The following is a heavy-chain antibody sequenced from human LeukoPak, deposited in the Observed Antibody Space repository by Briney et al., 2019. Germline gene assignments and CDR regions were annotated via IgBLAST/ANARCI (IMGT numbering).Heavy chain of an antibody. CDR3: ARGRAYGYYYYMDV. D-gene: IGHD3-10*01. Sequence: GGSLRLSCAASGFTFDDYGMSWVRQAPGKGLEWVSGINWNGCSTGYADSVKGRFTISRDNAKNSLYLQMNSLRAEDTALYYCARGRAYGYYYYMDVWGKGTTVTVSS. J-gene: IGHJ6*03. CDR2: INWNGCST. V-gene: IGHV3-20*04. CDR1: GFTFDDYG.